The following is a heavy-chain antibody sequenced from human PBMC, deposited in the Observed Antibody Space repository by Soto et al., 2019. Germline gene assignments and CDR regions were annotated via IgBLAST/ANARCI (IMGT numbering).Heavy chain of an antibody. J-gene: IGHJ5*02. V-gene: IGHV4-31*03. CDR1: GGSISSGGYY. CDR2: IYYSGST. Sequence: PSETLSLTCTVSGGSISSGGYYWSWIRQHPGKGLEWIGYIYYSGSTYYNPSLKSRVTISVDTSKNQFSLKLSSVTAADTAVYYCASERQQLVGGFDPWGQGTLVTVSS. CDR3: ASERQQLVGGFDP. D-gene: IGHD6-13*01.